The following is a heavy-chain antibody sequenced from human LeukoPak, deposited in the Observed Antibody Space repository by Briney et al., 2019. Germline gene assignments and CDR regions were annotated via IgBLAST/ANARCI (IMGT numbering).Heavy chain of an antibody. J-gene: IGHJ4*02. CDR1: GFTFSNHG. CDR2: VSPPGGGT. D-gene: IGHD6-13*01. V-gene: IGHV3-23*01. CDR3: ARDLDSSTWYRGFDY. Sequence: GGSLRLSCAASGFTFSNHGMNWVRQAPGKGLEWLSGVSPPGGGTYYADSVKGRFTISRDDSENTLSLQMNSLRAEDTAVYYCARDLDSSTWYRGFDYWGQGTLVTVSS.